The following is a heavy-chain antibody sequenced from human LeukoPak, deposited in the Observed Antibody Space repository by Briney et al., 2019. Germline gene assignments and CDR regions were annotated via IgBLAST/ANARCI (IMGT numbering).Heavy chain of an antibody. CDR1: GFTFSIYA. CDR2: ISGSGGST. J-gene: IGHJ4*02. CDR3: AKGGYSYGPMYYFDY. D-gene: IGHD5-18*01. V-gene: IGHV3-23*01. Sequence: PGGSLRLSCAASGFTFSIYAMSWVRQAPGKGLEWVSAISGSGGSTYYADSVKGRFTISRDNSKNTLYLQMNSLRAEDTAVYYCAKGGYSYGPMYYFDYWGQGTLVTVSS.